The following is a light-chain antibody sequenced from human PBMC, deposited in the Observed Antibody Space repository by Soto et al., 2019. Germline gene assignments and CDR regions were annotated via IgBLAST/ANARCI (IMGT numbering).Light chain of an antibody. V-gene: IGKV1-27*01. CDR2: SAF. CDR3: QLAYHAPPT. CDR1: PGMRSY. J-gene: IGKJ4*01. Sequence: DIQLTQSPSSLSAAVGDRVTITCRVSPGMRSYLNWYRQKPGKVPKLLIYSAFNLQSGVPSRFSGSGSGTYFTLTISRLQSEDFANSYRQLAYHAPPTFCEGTKLEIK.